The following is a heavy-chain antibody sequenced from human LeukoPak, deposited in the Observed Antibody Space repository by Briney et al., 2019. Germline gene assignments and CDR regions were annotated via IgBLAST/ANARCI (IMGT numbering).Heavy chain of an antibody. CDR1: GYTFTGYY. D-gene: IGHD2-2*01. CDR3: ARGGPIVVVPAAMRY. CDR2: INPNSGGT. V-gene: IGHV1-2*02. J-gene: IGHJ4*02. Sequence: GASVKVSCKASGYTFTGYYMHWVRQAPGQGLEWMGWINPNSGGTNYAQKFQGRVTMTRDTSISTAYMELSRPRSDDTAVYYCARGGPIVVVPAAMRYWGQGTLVTVSS.